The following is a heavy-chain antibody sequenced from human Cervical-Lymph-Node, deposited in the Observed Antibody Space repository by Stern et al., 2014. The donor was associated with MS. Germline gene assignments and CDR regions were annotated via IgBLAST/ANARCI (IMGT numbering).Heavy chain of an antibody. CDR1: GFTFSSSG. CDR3: AREGGNTAEYFQH. J-gene: IGHJ1*01. Sequence: VQLEESGGGVVQPGRSLRLSCAASGFTFSSSGMHWVRQAPGKGLEWLAILWYDGSNRYYADSVKGRFTISRDNSKNTLYLQMNSLRAEDTAVYYCAREGGNTAEYFQHWGQGTLVTVSS. D-gene: IGHD4-23*01. CDR2: LWYDGSNR. V-gene: IGHV3-33*01.